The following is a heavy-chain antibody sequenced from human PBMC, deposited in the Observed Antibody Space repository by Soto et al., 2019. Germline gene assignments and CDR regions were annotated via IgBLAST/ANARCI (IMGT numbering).Heavy chain of an antibody. CDR3: AREYYYTMDV. CDR1: GFTFRDYY. J-gene: IGHJ6*02. V-gene: IGHV3-11*05. CDR2: IDSSTKYT. Sequence: QVHLVESGGGLVRPGGSLRLSCEASGFTFRDYYMTWFRQAPGKGLEWLSYIDSSTKYTNYADSVKGWVTISRDNAKNSLYLQRNSLIADDTAVYYCAREYYYTMDVWGQGTMVTVSS.